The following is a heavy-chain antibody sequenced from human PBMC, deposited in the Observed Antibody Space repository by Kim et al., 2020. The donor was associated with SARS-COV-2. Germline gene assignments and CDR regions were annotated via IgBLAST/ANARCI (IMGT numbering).Heavy chain of an antibody. Sequence: SETLSLTCTVSGGSISSGGYYWSWIRQHPGKGLEWIGYIYYSGSTYYNPSLKSRVTISVDTSKNQFSLKQSSVTAADTAVYYCARERGITIFGVVIVDAFVIWGQGTMVTASS. CDR3: ARERGITIFGVVIVDAFVI. V-gene: IGHV4-31*03. CDR1: GGSISSGGYY. CDR2: IYYSGST. D-gene: IGHD3-3*01. J-gene: IGHJ3*02.